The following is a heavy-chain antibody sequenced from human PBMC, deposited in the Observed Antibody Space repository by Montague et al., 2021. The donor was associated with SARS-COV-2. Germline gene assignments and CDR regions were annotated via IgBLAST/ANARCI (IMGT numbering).Heavy chain of an antibody. V-gene: IGHV4-59*13. CDR2: ITYSGST. J-gene: IGHJ3*02. CDR3: AGVSYGPDVFDI. CDR1: GGSISSYH. D-gene: IGHD5-18*01. Sequence: SETLSLTCTVSGGSISSYHWSWIRQPQGKGLEWVWYITYSGSTDYNPSLKIQVTISLDTSKNQFSLKLTSVTAADTAVYYCAGVSYGPDVFDIWGQGTMVTVSS.